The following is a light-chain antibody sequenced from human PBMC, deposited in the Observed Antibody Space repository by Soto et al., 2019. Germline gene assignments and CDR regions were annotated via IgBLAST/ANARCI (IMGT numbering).Light chain of an antibody. CDR3: QEHYSGPPVA. CDR2: SAS. CDR1: RCIDRS. Sequence: DIQMTQSPSSLSASVGDRVTITCRASRCIDRSLAWYQQKPGKVPNLLIYSASTLQSGVPSRFSGSGSGTDFTLTITSLQPEDVATYYCQEHYSGPPVAFGPGTKVDV. J-gene: IGKJ3*01. V-gene: IGKV1-27*01.